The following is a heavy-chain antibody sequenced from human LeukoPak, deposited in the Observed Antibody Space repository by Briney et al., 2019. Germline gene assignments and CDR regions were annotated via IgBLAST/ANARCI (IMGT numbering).Heavy chain of an antibody. J-gene: IGHJ4*02. Sequence: GGSLRLSCAASGFTFSSYAMHWVRQAPGKGLEWVAVISYDGSNKYYADSVKGRFTIPRDNSKNTLYLQMNSLRAEDTAVYYCARNKRARLAAAGPLDYWGQGTLVTVSS. V-gene: IGHV3-30-3*01. CDR3: ARNKRARLAAAGPLDY. CDR1: GFTFSSYA. D-gene: IGHD6-13*01. CDR2: ISYDGSNK.